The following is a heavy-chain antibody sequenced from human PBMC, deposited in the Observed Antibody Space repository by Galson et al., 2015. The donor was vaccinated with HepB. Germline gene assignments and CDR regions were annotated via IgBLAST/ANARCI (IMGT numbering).Heavy chain of an antibody. D-gene: IGHD2-21*02. CDR3: VKATYCGGDCFTGYFDY. CDR1: GFSFRSYA. Sequence: SLRLSCAGSGFSFRSYALHWVRQAPGKGLEYVSGISSNGGSTHYADSVKGRFTISRDSSALYLQMSSLRTEDTAVYYCVKATYCGGDCFTGYFDYWGQGTLVTVSS. CDR2: ISSNGGST. J-gene: IGHJ4*02. V-gene: IGHV3-64D*06.